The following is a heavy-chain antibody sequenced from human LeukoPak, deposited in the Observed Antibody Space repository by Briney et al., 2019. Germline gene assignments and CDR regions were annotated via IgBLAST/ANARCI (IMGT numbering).Heavy chain of an antibody. D-gene: IGHD3/OR15-3a*01. CDR1: GYTFSDYG. J-gene: IGHJ4*02. CDR3: ARDWTGSSFDH. V-gene: IGHV3-33*08. Sequence: PGTSLRLSCTASGYTFSDYGMHWVRQAPGKGLEWLSIISYSGVVKFYADSVKGRFTISRDNSKSSLYLQMNSLRAEDTAVYYCARDWTGSSFDHWGQGTLVTVSS. CDR2: ISYSGVVK.